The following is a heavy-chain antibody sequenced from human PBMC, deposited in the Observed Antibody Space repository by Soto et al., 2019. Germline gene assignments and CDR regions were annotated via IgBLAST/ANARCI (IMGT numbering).Heavy chain of an antibody. CDR2: FDPEDGET. Sequence: ASVKVSCKASGYTFTSYGISWVRQAPGKGLEWMGGFDPEDGETIYAQKFQGRVTMTEDTSTDTAYMELSSLRSEDTAVYYCATGYSSSWSPHYYYYYGMDVWGQGTTVTVSS. V-gene: IGHV1-24*01. D-gene: IGHD6-13*01. CDR1: GYTFTSYG. J-gene: IGHJ6*02. CDR3: ATGYSSSWSPHYYYYYGMDV.